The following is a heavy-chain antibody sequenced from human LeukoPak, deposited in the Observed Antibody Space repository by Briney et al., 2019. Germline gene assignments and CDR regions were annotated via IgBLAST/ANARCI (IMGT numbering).Heavy chain of an antibody. Sequence: GGSLRVSCAASGFTFTTTWMAWVRQAPGKGLEWVANINPDGSEKYYVDSVKGRFTISRDNAKTSLYLQMNSLRAEDTAVYYCARDNREWELLKDYYYYGMDVWGQGTTVTVSS. D-gene: IGHD1-26*01. CDR2: INPDGSEK. CDR3: ARDNREWELLKDYYYYGMDV. CDR1: GFTFTTTW. V-gene: IGHV3-7*01. J-gene: IGHJ6*02.